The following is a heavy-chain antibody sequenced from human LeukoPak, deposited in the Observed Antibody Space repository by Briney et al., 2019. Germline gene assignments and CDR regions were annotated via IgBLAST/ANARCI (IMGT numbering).Heavy chain of an antibody. V-gene: IGHV3-7*01. CDR1: GFTFRSFW. Sequence: GGSLRLSCAASGFTFRSFWMSWVRQAPGKGLEWLGHINQEASRTNHADSVKGRFTISRDNARNLLYLHMSSLRAEDTAVYYCAKYLSRAFDSWGQGILVSVSS. CDR2: INQEASRT. D-gene: IGHD2/OR15-2a*01. J-gene: IGHJ4*02. CDR3: AKYLSRAFDS.